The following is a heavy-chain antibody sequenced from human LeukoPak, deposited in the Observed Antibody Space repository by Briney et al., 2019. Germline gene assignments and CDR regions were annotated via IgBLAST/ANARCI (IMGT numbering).Heavy chain of an antibody. CDR1: EFSFSSYW. CDR3: AMDINGDLFHV. Sequence: SGGSLRLSCVGSEFSFSSYWMHWVRQAPEKGLEWVSSIKYDGSATTFADSVKGRFSISTDSAKNTAYLQMNSLRVEDTAIYYCAMDINGDLFHVWGQGTLVTVSS. D-gene: IGHD2-2*03. V-gene: IGHV3-74*01. J-gene: IGHJ4*02. CDR2: IKYDGSAT.